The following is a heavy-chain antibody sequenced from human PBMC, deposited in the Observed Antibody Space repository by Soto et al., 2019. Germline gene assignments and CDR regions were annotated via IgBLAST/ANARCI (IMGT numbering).Heavy chain of an antibody. CDR1: GYTFTSYA. Sequence: QVQLVQSGAEEKKPGASVKVSCKASGYTFTSYAMHWVRQAPGQRLEWMGWINAGNGNTKYSQKFQGRVTITRDTAASTAYMELSSLRSEDTAVYYCARGTVVTHFDYWGQGTLVTVSS. CDR2: INAGNGNT. V-gene: IGHV1-3*05. D-gene: IGHD2-15*01. J-gene: IGHJ4*02. CDR3: ARGTVVTHFDY.